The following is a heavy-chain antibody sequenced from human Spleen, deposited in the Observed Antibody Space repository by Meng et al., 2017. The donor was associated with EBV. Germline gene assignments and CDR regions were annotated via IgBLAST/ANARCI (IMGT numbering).Heavy chain of an antibody. CDR2: ISANNGNT. Sequence: QVQLVQSGAVVKKPGASVQVSCKASGYTFTSYFFSWVRQAPGQGLEWMGWISANNGNTHYAQKFQGRVTMTTDTSTSTAYMELRTLTSDDTAVYYCARDTAVGNLDHWGQGTLVTVSS. CDR3: ARDTAVGNLDH. CDR1: GYTFTSYF. V-gene: IGHV1-18*01. J-gene: IGHJ4*02. D-gene: IGHD6-19*01.